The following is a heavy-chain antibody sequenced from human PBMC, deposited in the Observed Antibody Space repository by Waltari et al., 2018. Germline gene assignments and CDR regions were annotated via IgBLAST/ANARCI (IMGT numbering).Heavy chain of an antibody. CDR1: GFNFNGHS. V-gene: IGHV3-48*04. Sequence: ERQLVESGGTLVQPGGSLKLSCVAPGFNFNGHSMNWVRKGPGKGREWISYITGSSDSTNYADSVQGRFIVSRDNAQNALYLQMTGLRAEDTAIYYCAADGVGVLPGDAFDIWGQGTMVTVSS. D-gene: IGHD1-26*01. CDR3: AADGVGVLPGDAFDI. J-gene: IGHJ3*02. CDR2: ITGSSDST.